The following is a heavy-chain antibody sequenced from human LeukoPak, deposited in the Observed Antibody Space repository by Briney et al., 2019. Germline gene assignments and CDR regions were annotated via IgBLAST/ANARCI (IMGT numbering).Heavy chain of an antibody. J-gene: IGHJ5*02. CDR2: INPSGGST. CDR3: ARDFYKVGDRWYDCFDP. CDR1: GYTFNGFY. D-gene: IGHD6-13*01. V-gene: IGHV1-46*02. Sequence: GASVKVSCKASGYTFNGFYLHWVRQAPGQGLEWMGIINPSGGSTSYAQKFQGRVTMTRDTSTSTVYMELSSLRSDDAAIYYCARDFYKVGDRWYDCFDPWGQGTLVTVSS.